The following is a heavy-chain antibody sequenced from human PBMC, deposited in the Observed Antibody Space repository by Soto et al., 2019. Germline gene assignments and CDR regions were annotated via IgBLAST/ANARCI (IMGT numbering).Heavy chain of an antibody. D-gene: IGHD2-21*01. CDR1: GFTFSYYG. J-gene: IGHJ4*02. Sequence: QVQLVESGGGVVQPGRSLRLSCAASGFTFSYYGMHWVRQAPGKGLECVALASSDGSNLFYADSVKGRFTISRDNSKNTLYLQMNSLRAEDTAVYYCAKNTGGNSYYFDFWGQGTLVTVSS. V-gene: IGHV3-30*18. CDR2: ASSDGSNL. CDR3: AKNTGGNSYYFDF.